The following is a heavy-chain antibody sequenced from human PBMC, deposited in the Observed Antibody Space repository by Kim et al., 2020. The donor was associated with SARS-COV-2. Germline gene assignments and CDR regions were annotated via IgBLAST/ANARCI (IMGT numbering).Heavy chain of an antibody. CDR3: ARDGGWNYVFDY. D-gene: IGHD1-7*01. CDR2: IWYDGSNK. J-gene: IGHJ4*02. V-gene: IGHV3-33*01. Sequence: GGSLRLSCAASGFTFSSYGMHWVRQAPGKGLEWVAVIWYDGSNKYYADSVKGRFTISRDNSKNTLYLQMNSLRAEDTAVYYCARDGGWNYVFDYWGQGTLFTVSS. CDR1: GFTFSSYG.